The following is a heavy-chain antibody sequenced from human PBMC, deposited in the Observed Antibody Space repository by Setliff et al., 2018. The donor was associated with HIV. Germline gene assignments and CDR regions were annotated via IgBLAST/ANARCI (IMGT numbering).Heavy chain of an antibody. Sequence: PSETLSLTCTVSGASIDSGFHYWGWIRQSPGKGLEWIASLYSTWSTYYNPSLKGRLTISAGPSKSQFSLRVASVTSADTAVYYCARQGAQQELTPFYSYCMDVWGQGTTVTVSS. CDR2: LYSTWST. J-gene: IGHJ6*02. V-gene: IGHV4-39*01. D-gene: IGHD3-16*01. CDR3: ARQGAQQELTPFYSYCMDV. CDR1: GASIDSGFHY.